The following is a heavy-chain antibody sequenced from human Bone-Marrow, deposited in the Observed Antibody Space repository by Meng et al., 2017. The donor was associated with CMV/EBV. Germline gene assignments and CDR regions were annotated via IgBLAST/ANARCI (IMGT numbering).Heavy chain of an antibody. J-gene: IGHJ6*02. D-gene: IGHD3-22*01. CDR3: ARDFWVDSGYSYYYGMDV. V-gene: IGHV1-2*02. CDR1: GYTFTGYY. CDR2: INPNSGGT. Sequence: ASVKVSCKASGYTFTGYYMHWVRQAPGQGLEWMGWINPNSGGTNYAQKLQGRVTMTRDTSTSTVYMELSSLRSEDTAVYYCARDFWVDSGYSYYYGMDVWGQGTTVTVSS.